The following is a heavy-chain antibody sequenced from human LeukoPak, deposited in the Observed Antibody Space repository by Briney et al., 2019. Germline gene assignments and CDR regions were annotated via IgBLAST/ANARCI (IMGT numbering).Heavy chain of an antibody. D-gene: IGHD2-2*01. CDR2: IKSKTDGGTT. CDR1: GFTFSNAW. Sequence: TPGGSLRLSCAASGFTFSNAWMSWVRQAPGKGLEWVGRIKSKTDGGTTDYAAPVKGRFTISRDDSKNTLYLQMNSLKTEDTAVYYCTTELLCSSTSCAPGGIDYWGQGTLVTVSS. V-gene: IGHV3-15*01. CDR3: TTELLCSSTSCAPGGIDY. J-gene: IGHJ4*02.